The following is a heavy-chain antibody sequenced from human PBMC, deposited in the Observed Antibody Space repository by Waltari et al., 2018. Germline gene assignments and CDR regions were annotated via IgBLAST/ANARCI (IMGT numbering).Heavy chain of an antibody. J-gene: IGHJ4*02. CDR3: ASRGSTGRLDY. V-gene: IGHV4-34*01. Sequence: QVQLQQWGAGLLKPSETLSLTCAVYGGSFSGYYWSWIRPPPGKGLEWIGEINHSGSTNYNPSLKSRVTISVDTSKNQFSLKLSSVTAADTAVYYCASRGSTGRLDYWGQGTLVTVSS. CDR1: GGSFSGYY. CDR2: INHSGST. D-gene: IGHD3-10*01.